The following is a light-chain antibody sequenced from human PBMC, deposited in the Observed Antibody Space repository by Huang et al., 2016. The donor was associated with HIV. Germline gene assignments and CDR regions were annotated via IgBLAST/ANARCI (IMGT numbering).Light chain of an antibody. CDR3: QQRYNWPRT. J-gene: IGKJ2*01. V-gene: IGKV3-11*01. CDR2: DSS. CDR1: QSIINS. Sequence: IVLTQSPATLSLSPGETATLSCGTSQSIINSLPWYQQKPGQAPRLLIYDSSNRATGVPARFSGSGSGTGFALTISYLEPEDSAVYYCQQRYNWPRTFGQGTKLEI.